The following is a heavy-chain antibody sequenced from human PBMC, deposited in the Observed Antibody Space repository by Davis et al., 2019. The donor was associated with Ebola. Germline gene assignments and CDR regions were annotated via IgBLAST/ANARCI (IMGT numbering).Heavy chain of an antibody. CDR1: VITFSSYA. Sequence: GESLKISCTDSVITFSSYAMTWVRQAPGKGLEWVSAISGSGGSTYYADSVKGRFTISRDHAKNSLYLQMNSLRDEDTALYYCARDLITMVRGVIEGYYYYYGMDVWGKGTTVTVSS. V-gene: IGHV3-23*01. CDR2: ISGSGGST. CDR3: ARDLITMVRGVIEGYYYYYGMDV. D-gene: IGHD3-10*01. J-gene: IGHJ6*04.